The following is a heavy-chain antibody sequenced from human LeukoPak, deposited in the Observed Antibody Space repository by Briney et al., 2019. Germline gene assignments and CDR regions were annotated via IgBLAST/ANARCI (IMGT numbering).Heavy chain of an antibody. J-gene: IGHJ4*02. CDR1: GGSISSYY. CDR3: ARGRGKWFGEH. Sequence: SETLSLTCTVSGGSISSYYWSWIRQPPGKGLEWIGYIYYSGSTNYNPSLKSRVTISVDTSKNQFSLKLSSVTAADTAVYYCARGRGKWFGEHWGQGTLVTVSS. V-gene: IGHV4-59*01. CDR2: IYYSGST. D-gene: IGHD3-10*01.